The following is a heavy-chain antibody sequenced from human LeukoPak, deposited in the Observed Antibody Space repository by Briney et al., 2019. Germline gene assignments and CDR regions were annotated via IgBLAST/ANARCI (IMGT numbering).Heavy chain of an antibody. V-gene: IGHV1-69*13. CDR2: IIPIFGTA. D-gene: IGHD2-15*01. CDR3: TRDLGYCSGGSCRIFDY. CDR1: GGTFSSYA. Sequence: GALVKVSCKASGGTFSSYAISWVRQAPGQGLEWMGGIIPIFGTANYAQKFQGRVTITADESTSTAYMELSSLRSEDTAVYYCTRDLGYCSGGSCRIFDYWGQGTLVTVSS. J-gene: IGHJ4*02.